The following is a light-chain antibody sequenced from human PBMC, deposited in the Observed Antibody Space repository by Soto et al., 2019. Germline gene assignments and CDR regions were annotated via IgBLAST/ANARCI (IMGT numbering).Light chain of an antibody. CDR2: GAS. CDR1: QSVSSNY. J-gene: IGKJ4*01. Sequence: ETVLTQSPATLSLSPGETATLSCRASQSVSSNYLGWYQQKPGQAPRLLIYGASNRATGIPDRFSGSGSGTHFTLTINRLEPEDFAVYYCQQYDSSPPLTFGGGTKVEIK. V-gene: IGKV3-20*01. CDR3: QQYDSSPPLT.